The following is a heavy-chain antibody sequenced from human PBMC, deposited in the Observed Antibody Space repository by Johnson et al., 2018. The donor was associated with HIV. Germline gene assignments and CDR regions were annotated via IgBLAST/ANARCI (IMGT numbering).Heavy chain of an antibody. V-gene: IGHV3-30*04. CDR3: APLGDAFDI. Sequence: QVQLVESGGGVVQPGRSLRLSCAASGFTFSSYAMHWVRQAPGKGLEWVAVISYDGNNRYYVDSVKGRFTISRDNSKNTLYLQMNSLRAEETAVYYCAPLGDAFDIWGQGTMVTVSS. J-gene: IGHJ3*02. D-gene: IGHD7-27*01. CDR1: GFTFSSYA. CDR2: ISYDGNNR.